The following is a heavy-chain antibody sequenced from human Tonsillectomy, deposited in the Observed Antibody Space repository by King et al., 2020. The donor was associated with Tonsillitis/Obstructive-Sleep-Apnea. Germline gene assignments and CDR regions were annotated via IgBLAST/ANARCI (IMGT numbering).Heavy chain of an antibody. V-gene: IGHV1-18*01. D-gene: IGHD3-22*01. CDR1: GYTFTNYG. CDR2: ISAHNGHT. J-gene: IGHJ4*02. CDR3: ARDSMSHYYDSSAYYTFNY. Sequence: QLVQSGAEVKKPGASVKVSCKTPGYTFTNYGISWVRQAPGQGLEWMAWISAHNGHTNYAQKFQGRVTMTTDASTSTAYMELRSLRSDDTAVYYCARDSMSHYYDSSAYYTFNYWGQGTLVTVSS.